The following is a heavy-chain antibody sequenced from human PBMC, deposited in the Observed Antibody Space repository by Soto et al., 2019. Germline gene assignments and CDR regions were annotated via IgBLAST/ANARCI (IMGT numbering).Heavy chain of an antibody. V-gene: IGHV4-59*13. Sequence: KSSETLSLTCSVSGDSLTRYKWSWIQHSPGKGLEWIANLYSSGDSKHNPSLKSRVTISGDTSKNQYSLKLSPATPADTAVYYCAREWSGFDCWGQEILVTVGS. CDR3: AREWSGFDC. D-gene: IGHD2-15*01. CDR2: LYSSGDS. J-gene: IGHJ4*02. CDR1: GDSLTRYK.